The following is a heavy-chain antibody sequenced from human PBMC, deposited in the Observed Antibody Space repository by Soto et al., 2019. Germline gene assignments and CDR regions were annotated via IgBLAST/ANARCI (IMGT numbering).Heavy chain of an antibody. V-gene: IGHV3-48*01. CDR1: GFTFSSYW. CDR3: AREWDGDGYNSGWFDP. J-gene: IGHJ5*02. Sequence: GGSLRLSCAASGFTFSSYWMHWVRQAPGKGLEWVSGISWNSGSIGYADSVKGRFTISRDNAKNSLYLQMNSLRAEDTAVYYCAREWDGDGYNSGWFDPWGQGTLVTVSS. D-gene: IGHD5-12*01. CDR2: ISWNSGSI.